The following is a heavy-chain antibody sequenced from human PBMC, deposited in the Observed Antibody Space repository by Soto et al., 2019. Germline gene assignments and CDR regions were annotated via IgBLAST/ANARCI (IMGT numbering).Heavy chain of an antibody. J-gene: IGHJ4*02. CDR3: ARHVRAPYGSGISQFDY. CDR2: IYYSGST. CDR1: GGSISSYY. D-gene: IGHD3-10*01. Sequence: SETLSLTCTVSGGSISSYYWSWIRQPPGKGLEWIGYIYYSGSTNYNPSLKSRVTISVDTSKNQFSLKLSSVTAADTAVYYCARHVRAPYGSGISQFDYWGQGTLVTGS. V-gene: IGHV4-59*08.